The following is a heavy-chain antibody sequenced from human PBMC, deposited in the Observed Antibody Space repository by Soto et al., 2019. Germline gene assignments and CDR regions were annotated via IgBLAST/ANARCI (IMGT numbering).Heavy chain of an antibody. Sequence: QVQLVQSGAEVKKPGASVKVSCKASGYTFTSYGISWVRQAPGQGLEWMGWISAYNGNTNYAQKLQGRVTMTTDTSPGTAYRELRSLRSDDPAVYSCARGRGDYGMHWFAPWGQGTLVTVSS. V-gene: IGHV1-18*04. D-gene: IGHD4-17*01. CDR2: ISAYNGNT. J-gene: IGHJ5*02. CDR1: GYTFTSYG. CDR3: ARGRGDYGMHWFAP.